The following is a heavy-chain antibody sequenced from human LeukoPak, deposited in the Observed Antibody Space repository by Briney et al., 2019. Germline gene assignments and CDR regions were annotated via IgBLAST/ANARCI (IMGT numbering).Heavy chain of an antibody. V-gene: IGHV4-59*01. CDR3: ARFRVGGGGWHFAY. J-gene: IGHJ4*02. CDR2: IYYSGST. CDR1: GGSISSYY. D-gene: IGHD3-10*01. Sequence: ETLSLTCTVSGGSISSYYWSWIRQPPGKGLEWIGYIYYSGSTNYNPSLKSRVTISVDTSKNQFSLRLRSVTAADTAVYYCARFRVGGGGWHFAYGAQETLVTVS.